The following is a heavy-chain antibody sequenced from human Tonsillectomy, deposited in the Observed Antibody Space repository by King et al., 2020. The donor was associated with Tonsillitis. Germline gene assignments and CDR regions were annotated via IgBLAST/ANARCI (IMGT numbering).Heavy chain of an antibody. V-gene: IGHV1-18*01. CDR2: ISAYNGST. CDR3: ARDEFGSAGPEGVDGMDV. CDR1: GYTFTSYG. D-gene: IGHD3-10*01. Sequence: VQLVESGAEVKKPGASVKVSCKASGYTFTSYGISWVRQAPGQGLEWMGWISAYNGSTNYAQKLQGRVTMTTDTSTSTAYMELRSLRSDDTAVYYCARDEFGSAGPEGVDGMDVWGQGTTVTVSS. J-gene: IGHJ6*02.